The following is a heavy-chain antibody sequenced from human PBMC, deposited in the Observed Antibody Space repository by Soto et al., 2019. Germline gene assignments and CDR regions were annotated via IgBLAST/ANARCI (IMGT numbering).Heavy chain of an antibody. CDR2: IYPGDSDT. J-gene: IGHJ3*02. D-gene: IGHD4-17*01. CDR1: GDSFTSYW. CDR3: PRTPSLTVLAFDI. Sequence: XESLKVSCKCSGDSFTSYWGGLVLQMPGKGLEWMGIIYPGDSDTRYSPSFQGQVTISADKSISTAYLQWSSLKASDTAMYYCPRTPSLTVLAFDICGQGTMVTVSS. V-gene: IGHV5-51*01.